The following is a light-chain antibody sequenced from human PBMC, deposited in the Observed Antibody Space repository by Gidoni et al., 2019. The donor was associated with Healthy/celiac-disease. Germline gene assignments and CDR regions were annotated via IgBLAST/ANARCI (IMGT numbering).Light chain of an antibody. Sequence: QSVLTQPPSASVTPGQRVTISCSGSSSNIGSNYVYWYQQLPGTAPNLLIYSNNQRPSGVPDRFSGSKSGTSASLAISGLRSEDEADYYCAAWDDSLSGLYVFGTGTKVTVL. CDR2: SNN. CDR3: AAWDDSLSGLYV. V-gene: IGLV1-47*02. J-gene: IGLJ1*01. CDR1: SSNIGSNY.